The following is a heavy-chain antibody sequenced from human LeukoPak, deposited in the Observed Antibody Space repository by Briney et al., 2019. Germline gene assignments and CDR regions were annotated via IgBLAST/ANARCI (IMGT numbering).Heavy chain of an antibody. CDR3: AITPRLDY. Sequence: PGGSLRLSCAGSGFTFSSYWMHWVRQAPGKGLVWVSRISGDGSSTTYADSAKGRFTISRDNAKNTLYLQMNSLRAEDTAVYYCAITPRLDYWGQGTLVTVSS. J-gene: IGHJ4*02. CDR2: ISGDGSST. V-gene: IGHV3-74*01. D-gene: IGHD1-14*01. CDR1: GFTFSSYW.